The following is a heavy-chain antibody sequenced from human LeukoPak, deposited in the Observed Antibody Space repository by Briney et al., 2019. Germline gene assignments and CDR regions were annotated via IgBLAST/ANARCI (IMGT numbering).Heavy chain of an antibody. CDR3: AKDQWEYCSGGSCYSFDY. J-gene: IGHJ4*02. V-gene: IGHV3-30*18. Sequence: GVSLTLSCAVSVFTFSSYGMHCVRDAPGKGLEGGADISCDGSNKYYADSVKGRFTISRDNSKNTLYLQMNSLRAEDTAVYYCAKDQWEYCSGGSCYSFDYWGQGTLVTVSS. CDR2: ISCDGSNK. CDR1: VFTFSSYG. D-gene: IGHD2-15*01.